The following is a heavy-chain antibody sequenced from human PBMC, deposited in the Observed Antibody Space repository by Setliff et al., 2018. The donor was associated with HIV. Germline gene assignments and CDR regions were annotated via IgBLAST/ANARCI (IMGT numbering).Heavy chain of an antibody. D-gene: IGHD6-19*01. CDR1: GGTFSNYA. CDR2: IIPMLSIA. CDR3: AKGSFDSSGWAHYYHYMDV. J-gene: IGHJ6*03. V-gene: IGHV1-69*10. Sequence: SVKVSCKASGGTFSNYAITWVRQAPGQGLELMGGIIPMLSIANYAQKFRGRVTLTADKSTSTAYMELSSLRSEDTAVYYCAKGSFDSSGWAHYYHYMDVWGKGTTVTVSS.